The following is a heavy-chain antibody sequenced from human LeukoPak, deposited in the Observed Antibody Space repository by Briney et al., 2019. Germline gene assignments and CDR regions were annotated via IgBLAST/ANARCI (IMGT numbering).Heavy chain of an antibody. CDR2: TWYDGSNK. V-gene: IGHV3-33*01. CDR3: ARQHFDWLLLYAFDI. J-gene: IGHJ3*02. CDR1: GFTFSSYG. D-gene: IGHD3-9*01. Sequence: GRSLRLSCAASGFTFSSYGMHWVRQAPGKGLEWVAVTWYDGSNKYYADSVKGRFTISRDNSKNTLYLQMNSLRAEDTAVYYCARQHFDWLLLYAFDIWGQGTMVTVSS.